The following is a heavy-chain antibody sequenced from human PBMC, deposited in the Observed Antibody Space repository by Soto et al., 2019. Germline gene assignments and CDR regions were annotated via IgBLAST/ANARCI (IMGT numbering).Heavy chain of an antibody. Sequence: ASVKVSCKASGYTFTSYYMHWVRQAPGQGLEWMGIINPSGGSTSYAQKFQGRVTMTRDTSTSTVYMELSSLRSEDTAVYYCGREEFGTITWSRNPQKYYYYGMDVWGQGTTVTVSS. J-gene: IGHJ6*02. CDR1: GYTFTSYY. CDR2: INPSGGST. CDR3: GREEFGTITWSRNPQKYYYYGMDV. V-gene: IGHV1-46*01. D-gene: IGHD2-2*01.